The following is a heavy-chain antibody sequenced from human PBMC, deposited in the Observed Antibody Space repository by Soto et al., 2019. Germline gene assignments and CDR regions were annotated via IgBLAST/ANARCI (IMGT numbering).Heavy chain of an antibody. CDR1: GFAFGSYW. CDR3: LRDQRHWNEFADQ. CDR2: ISQDGAIA. D-gene: IGHD1-1*01. Sequence: VQLVESGGGLVQPGGSLRLSCAASGFAFGSYWMHWVRQAPGKGLVWVSRISQDGAIATQADSVKGRVTISRDNAKNTLFLQMNSLRADDTAVYYCLRDQRHWNEFADQWGQGTLVTVSS. J-gene: IGHJ4*02. V-gene: IGHV3-74*01.